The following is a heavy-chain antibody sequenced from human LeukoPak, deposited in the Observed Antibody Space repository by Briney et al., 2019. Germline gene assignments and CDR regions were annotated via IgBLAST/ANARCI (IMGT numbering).Heavy chain of an antibody. V-gene: IGHV1-69*04. J-gene: IGHJ1*01. CDR2: IIPILGIA. CDR3: ARDGVVVPAAAGGTLEFQH. D-gene: IGHD2-2*01. Sequence: SVKVSCKASGGTFSSYAISWVRQAPGQGLEWMGRIIPILGIANYAQKFQGRVTITADKSTSTAYMELSSLRSEDTAVYYCARDGVVVPAAAGGTLEFQHWGQGTLVTVSS. CDR1: GGTFSSYA.